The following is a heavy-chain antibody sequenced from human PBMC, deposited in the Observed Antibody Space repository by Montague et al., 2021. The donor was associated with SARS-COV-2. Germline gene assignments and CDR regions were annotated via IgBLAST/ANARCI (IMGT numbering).Heavy chain of an antibody. CDR3: ARGHQGVAMIVVVMIGAEYYFDY. CDR1: GESFSGYY. Sequence: SETLSLTCAVYGESFSGYYWTWIRQSPGKGLEWIGEINYGGITNYSPSLKSRVTISADTSKNQFSLKLKSVTAADTANYYCARGHQGVAMIVVVMIGAEYYFDYWGQGSLVTVSS. CDR2: INYGGIT. D-gene: IGHD3-22*01. V-gene: IGHV4-34*01. J-gene: IGHJ4*02.